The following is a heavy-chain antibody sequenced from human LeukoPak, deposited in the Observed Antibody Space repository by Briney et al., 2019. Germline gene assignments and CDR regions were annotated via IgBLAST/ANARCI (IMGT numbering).Heavy chain of an antibody. CDR1: GYTFTDYY. CDR3: ARDLGAIPYFDY. J-gene: IGHJ4*02. Sequence: ASVKVSCKASGYTFTDYYMHWVRQAPGQGLEWMGWINPNSGGTNYAQKFQGRVTMTRDTSISTAYMELSRLRSDDTAVYYCARDLGAIPYFDYWGQGTLVTVSS. D-gene: IGHD2-21*01. CDR2: INPNSGGT. V-gene: IGHV1-2*02.